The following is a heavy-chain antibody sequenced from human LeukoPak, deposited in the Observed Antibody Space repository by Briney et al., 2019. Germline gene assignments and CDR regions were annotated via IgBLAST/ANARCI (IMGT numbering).Heavy chain of an antibody. CDR1: GFTFSSYS. Sequence: GVLRLSCAASGFTFSSYSMNWVRQAPGKGLEWVSYISSSSSTIYYADSVKGRFTISRDNAKNSLYLQMNSLRAEDTAVYYCAELGITMIGGVWGKGTTVTISS. J-gene: IGHJ6*04. V-gene: IGHV3-48*01. D-gene: IGHD3-10*02. CDR3: AELGITMIGGV. CDR2: ISSSSSTI.